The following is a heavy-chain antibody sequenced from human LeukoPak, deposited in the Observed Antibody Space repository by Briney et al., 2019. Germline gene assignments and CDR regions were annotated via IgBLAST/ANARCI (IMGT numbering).Heavy chain of an antibody. CDR3: ARGAAAADDY. Sequence: SETLSLTCTVSGGSISNYYWNWIRQAPGRGLEWIGHIYYSGSTNYNPSLKSRVAISLDTSRNQFSLNLTSVTAADTAVYYCARGAAAADDYWGQGTLVTVSS. V-gene: IGHV4-59*01. J-gene: IGHJ4*02. CDR2: IYYSGST. CDR1: GGSISNYY. D-gene: IGHD6-13*01.